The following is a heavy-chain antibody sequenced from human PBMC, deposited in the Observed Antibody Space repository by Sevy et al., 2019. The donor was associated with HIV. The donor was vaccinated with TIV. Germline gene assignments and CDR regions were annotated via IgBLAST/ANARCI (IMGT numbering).Heavy chain of an antibody. J-gene: IGHJ6*03. CDR1: GGSISNISYY. V-gene: IGHV4-39*01. Sequence: SQTLSLTCDVSGGSISNISYYWGWIRQPPGKGLEWIGSLYYEGSTYYNPSLKSRVMISGATSKKLFSLRLTSVTAADSAVHYCASLSPFYHYMDVWGKGTTVTVSS. CDR2: LYYEGST. CDR3: ASLSPFYHYMDV.